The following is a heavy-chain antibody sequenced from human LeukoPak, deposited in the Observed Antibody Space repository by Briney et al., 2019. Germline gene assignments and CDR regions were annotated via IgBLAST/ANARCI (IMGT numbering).Heavy chain of an antibody. CDR2: IYYSGST. CDR3: ARQVGATTWFPH. J-gene: IGHJ4*02. Sequence: SETLSLTCTVSGGSISSSSYYWGWIRQPPGKGLEWIGSIYYSGSTYYNPSLKSRVTISVDTSKNQFSLKLSSVTAADTAVYYCARQVGATTWFPHWGQGTLVTVSS. D-gene: IGHD1-26*01. CDR1: GGSISSSSYY. V-gene: IGHV4-39*01.